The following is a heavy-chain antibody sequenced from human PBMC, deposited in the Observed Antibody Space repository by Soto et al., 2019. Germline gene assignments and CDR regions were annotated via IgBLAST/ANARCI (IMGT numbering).Heavy chain of an antibody. CDR1: GDTISSYC. D-gene: IGHD3-10*01. J-gene: IGHJ4*02. CDR3: ARAGYGSVSYFAF. CDR2: IFKTGST. Sequence: SETLSLTYIVSGDTISSYCWSWIRQPPGKGLEWIGYIFKTGSTNYNPSLKSRLTISVDTSKNQFSLKLSSMTAADTAVYYCARAGYGSVSYFAFWDQGTPVTVSS. V-gene: IGHV4-59*01.